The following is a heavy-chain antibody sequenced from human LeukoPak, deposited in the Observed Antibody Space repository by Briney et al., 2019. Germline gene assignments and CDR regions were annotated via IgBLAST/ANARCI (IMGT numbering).Heavy chain of an antibody. D-gene: IGHD4-17*01. V-gene: IGHV3-53*01. Sequence: YSGGSTYYADSVKGRFTISRDNSKNTLYLQMNSLRAEDTAVYYCARGPPVYGDYYYYGMDVWGQGTTVTVSS. J-gene: IGHJ6*02. CDR2: YSGGST. CDR3: ARGPPVYGDYYYYGMDV.